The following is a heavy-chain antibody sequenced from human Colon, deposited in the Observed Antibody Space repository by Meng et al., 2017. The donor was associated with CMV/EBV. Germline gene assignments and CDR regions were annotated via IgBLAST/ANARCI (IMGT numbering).Heavy chain of an antibody. V-gene: IGHV3-23*01. CDR1: GFTLSAFA. D-gene: IGHD3-22*01. CDR2: YYGGTT. CDR3: AKGLNSGSRYNAFDI. Sequence: GESLKFSCAASGFTLSAFAMGWVRQAPGKGLEWVSSVYYGGTTHYADSVKGRFTISRDTSMDTLYLQLNNLRVEDTAVYYCAKGLNSGSRYNAFDILGQGTVVTVSS. J-gene: IGHJ3*02.